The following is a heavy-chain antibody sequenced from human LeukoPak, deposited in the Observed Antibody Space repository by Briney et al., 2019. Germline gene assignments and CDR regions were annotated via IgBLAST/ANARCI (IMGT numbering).Heavy chain of an antibody. Sequence: SQTLSLTCTVSGGSIISSSYYWGWIRQPPGKGLEWIGSIYYSGSTYFNPSLKSRVTISLDTSKNQFSLKLSSGTAADTAVYYCARGRYCSSSRCHGFDYWGQGTLVTVSS. V-gene: IGHV4-39*07. CDR2: IYYSGST. J-gene: IGHJ4*02. CDR1: GGSIISSSYY. D-gene: IGHD2-2*01. CDR3: ARGRYCSSSRCHGFDY.